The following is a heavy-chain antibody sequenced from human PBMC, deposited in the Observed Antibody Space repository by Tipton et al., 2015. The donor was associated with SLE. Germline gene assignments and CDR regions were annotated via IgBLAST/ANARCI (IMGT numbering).Heavy chain of an antibody. D-gene: IGHD2-2*01. CDR1: GASISSGAIY. CDR2: VFRGGST. Sequence: TLSLTCSVSGASISSGAIYWSWFRHHPGKGLEWIGEVFRGGSTNYSPSLESRVTITVDMSKNQFSLRLISVTAADTAVYYCARGCSSSTCEPFYFFGMDVWDQGP. V-gene: IGHV4-31*03. CDR3: ARGCSSSTCEPFYFFGMDV. J-gene: IGHJ6*02.